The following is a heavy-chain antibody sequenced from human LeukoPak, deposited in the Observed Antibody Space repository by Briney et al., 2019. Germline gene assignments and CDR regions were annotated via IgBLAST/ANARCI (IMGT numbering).Heavy chain of an antibody. CDR3: SRYCITASCQTLDSYYGMDV. Sequence: PGGSLRLSCAASGFTFSSYAMSWVRQAPGKGLEWVSAISASGDSTYYTDSVKGRFTISRDNSKNTLFLQMSSLRADDTAVYYCSRYCITASCQTLDSYYGMDVWGQGTTVTVSS. V-gene: IGHV3-23*01. CDR1: GFTFSSYA. D-gene: IGHD2-15*01. CDR2: ISASGDST. J-gene: IGHJ6*02.